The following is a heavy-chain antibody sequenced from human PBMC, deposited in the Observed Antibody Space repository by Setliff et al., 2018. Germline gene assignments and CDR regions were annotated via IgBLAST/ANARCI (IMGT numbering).Heavy chain of an antibody. CDR3: ARDVFDFRTGQAGP. D-gene: IGHD3-3*01. J-gene: IGHJ5*02. CDR2: INQGGSDQ. Sequence: GSLRLSCAASGFSFSSYGMHWVRQDPGKGLEWVANINQGGSDQFYVESVKGRFTISRDNAKNSLYLQMNSLRVEDTAVYYCARDVFDFRTGQAGPWGQGTRVTVSS. CDR1: GFSFSSYG. V-gene: IGHV3-7*01.